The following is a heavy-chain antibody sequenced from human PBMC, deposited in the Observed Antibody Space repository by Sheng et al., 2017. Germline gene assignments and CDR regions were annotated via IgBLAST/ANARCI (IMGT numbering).Heavy chain of an antibody. CDR3: TRGVTVATVTPLGC. V-gene: IGHV3-74*03. CDR2: INSDGSST. Sequence: EVQLVESGGGLVPPGGSLRLSCAASGFSFSSFWMHWVRQLPGKGLEWVARINSDGSSTMYADSVKGRFTIARDNAKSTVDLQMDSLRADDTAVYYCTRGVTVATVTPLGCWGQGLRGHRLL. D-gene: IGHD5-12*01. CDR1: GFSFSSFW. J-gene: IGHJ1*01.